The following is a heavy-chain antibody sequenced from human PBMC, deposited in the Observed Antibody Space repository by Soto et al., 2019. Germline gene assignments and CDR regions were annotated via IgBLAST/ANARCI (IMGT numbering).Heavy chain of an antibody. J-gene: IGHJ3*02. V-gene: IGHV3-48*01. D-gene: IGHD1-1*01. CDR3: ARDAWNDGRFDAFDI. CDR1: GFTFSGYS. Sequence: GGSLRLSCAASGFTFSGYSMNCVRQAPGKGLEWVSYITSSSSTIYYADSVKGRFTISRDNAKNSLYLQMNSLRVEDTAVYYCARDAWNDGRFDAFDIWGQGTMVTVSS. CDR2: ITSSSSTI.